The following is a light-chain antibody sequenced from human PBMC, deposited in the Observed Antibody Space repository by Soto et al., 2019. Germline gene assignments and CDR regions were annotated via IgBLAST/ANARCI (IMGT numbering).Light chain of an antibody. CDR2: EVS. Sequence: QSALTQPASVSGSPGQSITISCTGTSSDVGGYNHVSWYQQFPGKAHKLMIYEVSNRPSGVYDRFSGSQSGNTASLTISGIQAEDEANYYCSSYTPSNTLVFGGGTKVTV. CDR1: SSDVGGYNH. J-gene: IGLJ3*02. V-gene: IGLV2-14*01. CDR3: SSYTPSNTLV.